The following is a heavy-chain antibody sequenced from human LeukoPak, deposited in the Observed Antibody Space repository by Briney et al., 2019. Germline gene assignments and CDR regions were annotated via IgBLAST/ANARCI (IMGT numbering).Heavy chain of an antibody. V-gene: IGHV4-59*10. CDR2: IYTSGST. CDR1: GGSFSGYY. Sequence: PSETLSLTCAVYGGSFSGYYWSWIRQPAGKGLEWIGRIYTSGSTNYNPSLKSRVTISVDTSKNQFSLKLSSVTAADTAVYYCARTIYSGYDYWGQGTLVTVSS. CDR3: ARTIYSGYDY. D-gene: IGHD5-12*01. J-gene: IGHJ4*02.